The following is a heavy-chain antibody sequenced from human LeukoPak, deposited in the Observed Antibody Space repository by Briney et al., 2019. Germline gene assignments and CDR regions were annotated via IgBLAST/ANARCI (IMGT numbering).Heavy chain of an antibody. V-gene: IGHV4-59*08. CDR3: ARHSYNYYGLDV. CDR1: GGSIGPYY. CDR2: IYYSGTT. J-gene: IGHJ6*02. Sequence: SETLSLTCTVSGGSIGPYYWSWIRQPPGKGLEWIGYIYYSGTTNYNPSLKSRVTMSVDTSNNHLSLRLTSVTAADTALYYCARHSYNYYGLDVWGQGTTITVSS.